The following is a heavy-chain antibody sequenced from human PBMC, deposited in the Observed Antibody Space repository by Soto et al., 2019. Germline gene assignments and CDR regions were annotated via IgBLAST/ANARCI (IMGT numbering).Heavy chain of an antibody. CDR2: IYYSGST. CDR3: ASSMVRGVIRDAFDI. V-gene: IGHV4-31*03. J-gene: IGHJ3*02. CDR1: GGSISSGGYY. D-gene: IGHD3-10*01. Sequence: SETLSLTCTASGGSISSGGYYWSWIRQHPGKGLEWIGYIYYSGSTYYNPSLKSRVTISVDTSKNQFSLKLSSVTAADTAVYYCASSMVRGVIRDAFDIWGQGTMVTVSS.